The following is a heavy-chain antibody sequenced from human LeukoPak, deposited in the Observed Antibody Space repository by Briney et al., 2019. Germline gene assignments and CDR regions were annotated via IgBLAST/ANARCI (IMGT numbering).Heavy chain of an antibody. CDR2: MSSGGST. CDR3: ATRGLSGYYYGMDV. D-gene: IGHD3/OR15-3a*01. V-gene: IGHV3-66*01. Sequence: PGGSLRLSCAASGFTVSRNYMSWARLAPGKGLKWVSIMSSGGSTHYADSVKGRFTISRDYSKNTVYLQMNSLRAEDTAVYYCATRGLSGYYYGMDVWGQGTTVTVSS. CDR1: GFTVSRNY. J-gene: IGHJ6*02.